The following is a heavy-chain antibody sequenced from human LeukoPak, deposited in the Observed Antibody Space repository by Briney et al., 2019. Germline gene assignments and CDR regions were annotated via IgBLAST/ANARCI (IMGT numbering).Heavy chain of an antibody. CDR1: GGSISSYY. J-gene: IGHJ4*02. Sequence: PSETLSLTCTVPGGSISSYYWSWIRQPAGKGLEWIGRIYISGSTNYNPSLKSRVTISVDTSKNQFSLKLSSVTAADTAVYYCARGGRYDYVWGSYRYIIYFDYWGQGTLVTVSS. CDR2: IYISGST. V-gene: IGHV4-4*07. D-gene: IGHD3-16*02. CDR3: ARGGRYDYVWGSYRYIIYFDY.